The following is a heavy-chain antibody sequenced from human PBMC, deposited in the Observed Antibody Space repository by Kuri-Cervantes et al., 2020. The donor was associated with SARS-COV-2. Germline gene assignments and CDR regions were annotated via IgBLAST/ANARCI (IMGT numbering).Heavy chain of an antibody. CDR2: IGTAGDT. J-gene: IGHJ4*02. V-gene: IGHV3-13*03. Sequence: GESLKISCAACGFTFSSYDMHWVRQATGKGLEWVSAIGTAGDTYYPGSVKGQFTISRENAKNSLYLQMNSLRAGDTAVYYCARESLSPSRGTVGATVDFDYWGQGTLVTVSS. CDR1: GFTFSSYD. CDR3: ARESLSPSRGTVGATVDFDY. D-gene: IGHD1-26*01.